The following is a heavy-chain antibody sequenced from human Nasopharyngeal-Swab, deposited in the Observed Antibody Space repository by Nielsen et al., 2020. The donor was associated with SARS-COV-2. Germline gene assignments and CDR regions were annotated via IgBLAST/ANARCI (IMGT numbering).Heavy chain of an antibody. CDR2: IIPIFGTA. V-gene: IGHV1-69*06. CDR3: ARDTGNTWNYPQDYGMDV. Sequence: SVKVSCKASAGTFISYAISWVRQAPGQGLEWMGGIIPIFGTANYAQKFQGRVTITADKSTSTAYMEQSSLRSEDTAVYYCARDTGNTWNYPQDYGMDVWVQGTTITVSS. J-gene: IGHJ6*02. D-gene: IGHD1-7*01. CDR1: AGTFISYA.